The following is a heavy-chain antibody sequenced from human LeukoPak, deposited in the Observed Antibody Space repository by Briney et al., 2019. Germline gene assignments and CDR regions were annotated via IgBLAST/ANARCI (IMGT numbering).Heavy chain of an antibody. V-gene: IGHV4-59*08. Sequence: PSETLSLTCTVSGGSISSYYWSWIRQPPGKGLEWIGYIYYSGSTNYNPSLKSRVTISVDTSKNQFSLKLSSVTAADTAVYYCARAYSSSWYFNWSDPWGQGTLVTVSS. D-gene: IGHD6-13*01. CDR2: IYYSGST. J-gene: IGHJ5*02. CDR3: ARAYSSSWYFNWSDP. CDR1: GGSISSYY.